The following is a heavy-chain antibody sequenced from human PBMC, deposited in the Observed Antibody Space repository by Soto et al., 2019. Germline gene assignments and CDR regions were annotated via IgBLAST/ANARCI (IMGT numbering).Heavy chain of an antibody. CDR2: IYPGDSDT. V-gene: IGHV5-51*01. CDR1: GYSFTSYW. D-gene: IGHD2-2*01. J-gene: IGHJ3*02. CDR3: ARRIFTPPVVPAAMSGVRWVAFDI. Sequence: PGESLKISCKGSGYSFTSYWIGWVRQMPGKGLEWMGIIYPGDSDTRYSPSFQGQVTISADKSISTAYLQWSSLKASDTAMYYCARRIFTPPVVPAAMSGVRWVAFDICGQGTMVTVSS.